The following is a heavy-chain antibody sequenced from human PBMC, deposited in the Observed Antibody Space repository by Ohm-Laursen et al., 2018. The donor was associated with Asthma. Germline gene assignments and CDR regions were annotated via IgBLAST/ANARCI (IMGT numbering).Heavy chain of an antibody. V-gene: IGHV1-2*06. Sequence: ASVKVSCKASGYTFTGYYMHWVRQAPGQGLEWMGRINPNSGGTNYAQKFQGRVTMTRDTSISTAYMELSSLRSEDTAVYYCARGSEVATINDYYYGMDVWGQGTTVTVSS. D-gene: IGHD5-12*01. J-gene: IGHJ6*02. CDR3: ARGSEVATINDYYYGMDV. CDR2: INPNSGGT. CDR1: GYTFTGYY.